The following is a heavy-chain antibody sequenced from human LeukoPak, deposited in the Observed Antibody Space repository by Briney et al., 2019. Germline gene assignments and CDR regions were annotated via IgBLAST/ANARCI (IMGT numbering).Heavy chain of an antibody. CDR1: EFTFSNYG. J-gene: IGHJ4*02. CDR3: AKEDSAYYFDY. Sequence: GRSLRLSCVASEFTFSNYGMHWVRQAPGKGLEWVAIIPYDGNNKYYADSVKGRFTISRDNSKNTLYLQMNSLRAEDTAVYYCAKEDSAYYFDYWGQGTLVTVSS. V-gene: IGHV3-33*06. CDR2: IPYDGNNK. D-gene: IGHD3-16*01.